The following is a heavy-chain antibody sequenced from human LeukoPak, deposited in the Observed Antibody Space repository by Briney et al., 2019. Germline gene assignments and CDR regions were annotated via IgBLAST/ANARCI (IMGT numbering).Heavy chain of an antibody. V-gene: IGHV3-48*01. Sequence: GGSLRLSCAASGFTFSSYSMSWVRQAPGKGLEWVSYISSSSSTIYYADSVKGRFTLSRDNAKNSLYLQMNSLRAEDTAFYYCARFDGNYGDFVGAAFDIWGQGTMVTVSS. CDR3: ARFDGNYGDFVGAAFDI. CDR1: GFTFSSYS. CDR2: ISSSSSTI. J-gene: IGHJ3*02. D-gene: IGHD4-17*01.